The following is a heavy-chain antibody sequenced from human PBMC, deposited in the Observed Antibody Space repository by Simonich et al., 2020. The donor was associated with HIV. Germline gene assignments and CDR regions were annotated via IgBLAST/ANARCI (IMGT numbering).Heavy chain of an antibody. Sequence: VHLVESGGGLVKPGGSLRLSCAASGFTFTSHSMNWFRQAQGKVWLCDPRQTSEGTKTKYADSVTDRDPISRDNAQKTLYLQMNSLGDDDTAVYYCARDRATVTTWAINWFDPWGQGTLVTVSS. CDR2: QTSEGTKT. J-gene: IGHJ5*02. CDR3: ARDRATVTTWAINWFDP. D-gene: IGHD4-17*01. CDR1: GFTFTSHS. V-gene: IGHV3-74*03.